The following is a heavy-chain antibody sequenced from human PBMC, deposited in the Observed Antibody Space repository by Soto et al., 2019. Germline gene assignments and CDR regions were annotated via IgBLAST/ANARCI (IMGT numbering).Heavy chain of an antibody. CDR2: INPIGGST. J-gene: IGHJ4*02. CDR1: GYTFTNYY. CDR3: ARSAPYDY. V-gene: IGHV1-46*01. Sequence: QVQLMQSGAEVKKPGASVRVSCKASGYTFTNYYVHWVRQAPGQGLEWMGFINPIGGSTTYAQTFQGRFTVTTDTSTRTVYMQLSSLRSEDTAVFYCARSAPYDYWGQGTLVTVSS.